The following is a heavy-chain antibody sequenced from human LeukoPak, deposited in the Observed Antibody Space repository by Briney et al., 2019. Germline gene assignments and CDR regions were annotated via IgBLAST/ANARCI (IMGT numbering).Heavy chain of an antibody. CDR2: IYYTGTT. CDR3: AKETISHASGYYFDY. CDR1: GGSIGTTSYY. J-gene: IGHJ4*02. V-gene: IGHV4-39*07. D-gene: IGHD3-10*01. Sequence: SETLSLTCTVSGGSIGTTSYYWAWIRQPPGKGLEWIGSIYYTGTTYYNPSLKSRVTISVDTSKNQFSLKLNSVTAADTAVYYCAKETISHASGYYFDYWGQGTLVTVSS.